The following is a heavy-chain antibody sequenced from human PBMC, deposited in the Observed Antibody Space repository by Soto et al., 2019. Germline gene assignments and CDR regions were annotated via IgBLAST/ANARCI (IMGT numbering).Heavy chain of an antibody. CDR1: GFTFSSYS. V-gene: IGHV3-21*01. Sequence: EVQLVESGGGLVKPGGSLRLSCAASGFTFSSYSMNWVRQAPGKGLEWVSSIISSSSYIYYADSVKGRFTISRDNAKNSLYLQMNSLRAEDTAVYYCARDLLWFGELPVDPWGQGTLVTVSS. J-gene: IGHJ5*02. D-gene: IGHD3-10*01. CDR2: IISSSSYI. CDR3: ARDLLWFGELPVDP.